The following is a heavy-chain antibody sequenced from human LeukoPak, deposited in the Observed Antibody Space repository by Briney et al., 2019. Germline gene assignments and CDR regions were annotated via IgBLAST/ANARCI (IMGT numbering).Heavy chain of an antibody. D-gene: IGHD6-13*01. CDR2: IIPIFGTA. Sequence: GASVKVSCRASGGTFSNYAITWVRQAPGQGLEWMGGIIPIFGTANYAQKFQGRVTITADKSTSTAYMELSSLRSEDTAVYYCARKQAQLVRKYYYYYYMDVWGKGTTVTVSS. J-gene: IGHJ6*03. CDR3: ARKQAQLVRKYYYYYYMDV. V-gene: IGHV1-69*06. CDR1: GGTFSNYA.